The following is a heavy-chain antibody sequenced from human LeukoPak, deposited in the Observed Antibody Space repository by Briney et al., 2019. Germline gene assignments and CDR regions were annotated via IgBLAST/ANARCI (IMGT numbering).Heavy chain of an antibody. CDR1: GGSISSSSYY. V-gene: IGHV4-39*01. Sequence: SETLSLTXTVSGGSISSSSYYWGWIRQPPGKGLEWIGSIYYSGSTYYNPSLKSRVTISVDTSKNQFSLKLSSVTAADTAVYYCARILWFGELLLDYWGQGTLVTVSS. J-gene: IGHJ4*02. D-gene: IGHD3-10*01. CDR3: ARILWFGELLLDY. CDR2: IYYSGST.